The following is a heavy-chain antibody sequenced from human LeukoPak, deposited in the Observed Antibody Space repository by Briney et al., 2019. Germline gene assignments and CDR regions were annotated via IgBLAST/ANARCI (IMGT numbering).Heavy chain of an antibody. D-gene: IGHD2-21*02. CDR1: GGSISSSSYY. Sequence: SETLSLTCTVSGGSISSSSYYWGWIRQPPGKGLEWIGRVYTSGSTNYNPSLKSRVTISVDTSKNQFSLKLSSVTAADTAVYYCARGRRGGDCYSWGQGTLVTVSS. V-gene: IGHV4-61*02. CDR2: VYTSGST. J-gene: IGHJ5*02. CDR3: ARGRRGGDCYS.